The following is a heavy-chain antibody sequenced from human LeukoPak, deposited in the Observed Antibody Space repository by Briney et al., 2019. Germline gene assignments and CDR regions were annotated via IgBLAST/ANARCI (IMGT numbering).Heavy chain of an antibody. V-gene: IGHV4-59*12. Sequence: SETLSLTCTVSGGSISNYYWSWIRQPPGKGLEWIGYIYYSGSTNYNPSLTSRVTMSIDTSKNQFSLELTSVTAADTAVYYCARSIAVAGRENFDLWGRGTLVTVSS. D-gene: IGHD6-19*01. J-gene: IGHJ2*01. CDR1: GGSISNYY. CDR2: IYYSGST. CDR3: ARSIAVAGRENFDL.